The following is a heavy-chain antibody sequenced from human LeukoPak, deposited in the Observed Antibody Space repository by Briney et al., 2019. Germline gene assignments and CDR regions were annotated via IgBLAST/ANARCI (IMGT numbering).Heavy chain of an antibody. Sequence: GGSLRLSCAASGFTFSSYAMSWVRQAPGKGLEWVAVISYDGSNKYYADSVKGRFTISRDNSKNTLYLQMNSLRAEDTAVYYCARDLSDYYDSSGYLFWGQGTLVTVSS. J-gene: IGHJ4*02. CDR2: ISYDGSNK. V-gene: IGHV3-30-3*01. D-gene: IGHD3-22*01. CDR1: GFTFSSYA. CDR3: ARDLSDYYDSSGYLF.